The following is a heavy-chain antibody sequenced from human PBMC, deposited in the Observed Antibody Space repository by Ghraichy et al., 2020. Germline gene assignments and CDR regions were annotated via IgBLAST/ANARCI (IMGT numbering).Heavy chain of an antibody. V-gene: IGHV3-74*01. CDR1: GFTFSSYW. J-gene: IGHJ4*02. CDR3: ARVRGGSYYFDY. Sequence: LSLTCAASGFTFSSYWMHWVRQAPGKGLVWVSRINSDGSSTSYADSVKGRFTISRDNAKNTLYLQMNSLRAEDTAVYYCARVRGGSYYFDYWGQGTLVTVSS. D-gene: IGHD1-26*01. CDR2: INSDGSST.